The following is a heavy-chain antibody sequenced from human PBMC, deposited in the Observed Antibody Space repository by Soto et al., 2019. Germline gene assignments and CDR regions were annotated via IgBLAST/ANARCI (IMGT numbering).Heavy chain of an antibody. V-gene: IGHV4-39*01. Sequence: SETLSLTCTVSGGSISSSSYYWGWIRQPPGKGLEWIGSIYYSGSTYYNPSLKSRVTISVDTSKNQFSLKLSSVTAADTAVYYCARRNMVRGVRFDYWGQGTLVTVSS. J-gene: IGHJ4*02. D-gene: IGHD3-10*01. CDR2: IYYSGST. CDR1: GGSISSSSYY. CDR3: ARRNMVRGVRFDY.